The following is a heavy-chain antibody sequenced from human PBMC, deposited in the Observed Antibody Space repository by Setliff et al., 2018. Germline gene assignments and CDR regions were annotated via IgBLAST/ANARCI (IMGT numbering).Heavy chain of an antibody. V-gene: IGHV4-61*08. J-gene: IGHJ4*02. Sequence: PSETLSLTCTVSGGSISSGDYYWSWIRQPPGKGLEWIGHIYIGGSANYNPSLKSRVTMSLDTSKNQFSPELTSVTAADTAVYYCAGGRRYDYGWDFDYWGQGTL. CDR2: IYIGGSA. CDR1: GGSISSGDYY. CDR3: AGGRRYDYGWDFDY. D-gene: IGHD4-17*01.